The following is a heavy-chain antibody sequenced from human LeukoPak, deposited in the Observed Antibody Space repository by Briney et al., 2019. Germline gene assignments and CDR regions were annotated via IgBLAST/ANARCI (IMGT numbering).Heavy chain of an antibody. CDR1: GYTFTSYY. J-gene: IGHJ6*02. Sequence: ASVKVSCKASGYTFTSYYMHWVRQAPGQGLEWMGIINPSGGSTSYAQKLQGRVTMTTDTSTSTAYMALRSLRSDDTAVYYCARDGGWNYDYYYYGMDVWGQGTTVTVSS. CDR3: ARDGGWNYDYYYYGMDV. D-gene: IGHD1-7*01. CDR2: INPSGGST. V-gene: IGHV1-46*01.